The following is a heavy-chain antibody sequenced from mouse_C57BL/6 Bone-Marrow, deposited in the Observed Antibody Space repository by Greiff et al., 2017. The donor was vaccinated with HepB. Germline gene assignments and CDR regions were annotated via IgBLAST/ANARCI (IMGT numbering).Heavy chain of an antibody. J-gene: IGHJ1*03. CDR2: SRNKANDYTT. V-gene: IGHV7-1*01. CDR3: ARDPYYGSSHWYFDV. Sequence: EVNLVESGGGLVQSGRSLRLSCATSGFTFSDFYMEWVRQAPGKGLEWIAASRNKANDYTTEYSASVKGRFIVSRDTSQSILYLQMNALRAEDTAIYYCARDPYYGSSHWYFDVWGTGTTVTVSS. D-gene: IGHD1-1*01. CDR1: GFTFSDFY.